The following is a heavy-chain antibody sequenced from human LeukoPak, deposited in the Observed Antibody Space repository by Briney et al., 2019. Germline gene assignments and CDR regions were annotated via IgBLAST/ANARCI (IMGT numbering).Heavy chain of an antibody. CDR3: ARLWRSYYWSDPPVTFDY. CDR1: GFTFSSYW. D-gene: IGHD1-26*01. CDR2: IKQDGSEK. V-gene: IGHV3-7*01. Sequence: GGSLRLSCAASGFTFSSYWMSWVRQAPGKGLEWVANIKQDGSEKYYVDSVKGRFTISRDNAKNSLYLQMNSLRAEDTAVYYCARLWRSYYWSDPPVTFDYWGQGTLVTVSS. J-gene: IGHJ4*02.